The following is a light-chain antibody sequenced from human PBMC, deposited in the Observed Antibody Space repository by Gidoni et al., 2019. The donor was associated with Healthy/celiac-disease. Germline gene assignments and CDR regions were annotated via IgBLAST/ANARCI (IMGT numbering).Light chain of an antibody. CDR1: SSDVGGYNY. CDR2: DVS. J-gene: IGLJ2*01. Sequence: QSALTQPASVSGSPGQSITISCTGTSSDVGGYNYVSWYQQPPVKAPKLMIYDVSNRPSGVSNRFSGSKSGNTASLTISGLQAEDEADYYCRSYTSSSTLVFGGGTKLTV. CDR3: RSYTSSSTLV. V-gene: IGLV2-14*01.